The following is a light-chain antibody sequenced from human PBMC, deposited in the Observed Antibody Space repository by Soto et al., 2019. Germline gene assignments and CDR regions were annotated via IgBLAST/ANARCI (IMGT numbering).Light chain of an antibody. J-gene: IGKJ3*01. Sequence: DIQMTQSPSSLSAFVGDSVTFTCRASQGIINYLAWYHQKPGKVPKLLVYAASTLQSGVPSRFSGSGSGTEFTLTIRSLQPEDVGTYYCQHYHSPPFTFGPGTKLEIK. CDR1: QGIINY. V-gene: IGKV1-27*01. CDR2: AAS. CDR3: QHYHSPPFT.